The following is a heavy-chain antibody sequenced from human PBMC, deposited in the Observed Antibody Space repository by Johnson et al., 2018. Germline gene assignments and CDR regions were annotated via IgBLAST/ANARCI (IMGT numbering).Heavy chain of an antibody. CDR1: VFYLGDFY. Sequence: QLVQSGGDLVKPGGSLRLPWGASVFYLGDFYMNWIRQAPGKGLEWLSDISGSGDRIDYADSVKGRFTTSRDNAKNSLYLQMNSLRGEDTAVYYWARDWRNGGMDVWGQGTTVSVSS. CDR2: ISGSGDRI. CDR3: ARDWRNGGMDV. D-gene: IGHD3-3*01. V-gene: IGHV3-11*01. J-gene: IGHJ6*02.